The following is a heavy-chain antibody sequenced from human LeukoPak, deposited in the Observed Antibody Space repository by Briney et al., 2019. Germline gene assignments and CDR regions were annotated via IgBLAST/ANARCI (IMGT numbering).Heavy chain of an antibody. V-gene: IGHV3-30-3*01. CDR2: LSSDGTSK. Sequence: PGTSLKLSCLASGFSFETYAIHWARQAPGQGLEWVAVLSSDGTSKHYADSVKGRLTISRDNSKNTLYLQMSSLRVEDTAVYYCVKRDRGTFDYWGQGTLVTVSS. CDR1: GFSFETYA. D-gene: IGHD5-24*01. J-gene: IGHJ4*02. CDR3: VKRDRGTFDY.